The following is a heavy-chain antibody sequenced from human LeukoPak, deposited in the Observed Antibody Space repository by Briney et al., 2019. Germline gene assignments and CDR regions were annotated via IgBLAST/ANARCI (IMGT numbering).Heavy chain of an antibody. D-gene: IGHD2-8*01. J-gene: IGHJ5*02. Sequence: PGGSLSLSCAASGFAFRTYWMGWVRQVSGKGLEGVANIKQEGSEKYYVDSVKRRFTISRDNSQNSQYLQMNSLRGEDTALYYCARSLGYGWFDPWGQGTLVTVSS. CDR1: GFAFRTYW. CDR2: IKQEGSEK. V-gene: IGHV3-7*01. CDR3: ARSLGYGWFDP.